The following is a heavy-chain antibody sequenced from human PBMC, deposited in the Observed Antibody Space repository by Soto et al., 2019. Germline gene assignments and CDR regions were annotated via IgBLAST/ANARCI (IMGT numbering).Heavy chain of an antibody. J-gene: IGHJ4*02. D-gene: IGHD3-10*01. CDR3: AREMVRGVGSDY. CDR1: GYTFTSSG. CDR2: ISTYNGNT. Sequence: SVKVSCKASGYTFTSSGISWVRQAPGQGLEWMGWISTYNGNTKYAQKLQGRVTMTTDTSTSTAYMELRSLRSDDTAVFYCAREMVRGVGSDYWGQGTLVTVSS. V-gene: IGHV1-18*01.